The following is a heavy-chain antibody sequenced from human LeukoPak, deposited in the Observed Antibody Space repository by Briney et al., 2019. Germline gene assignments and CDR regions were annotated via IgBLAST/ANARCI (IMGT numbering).Heavy chain of an antibody. V-gene: IGHV1-18*01. CDR1: GYTFTSYG. Sequence: ASVKVSCKASGYTFTSYGISWVRPAPGQGVEWMGWISDYNGHTNSAQPFHGRVTLTTDTSTSTADLELTSLRHAETRGYSCAREQVGVGFDSWGQGTLVSVSS. CDR3: AREQVGVGFDS. CDR2: ISDYNGHT. J-gene: IGHJ4*02. D-gene: IGHD1-26*01.